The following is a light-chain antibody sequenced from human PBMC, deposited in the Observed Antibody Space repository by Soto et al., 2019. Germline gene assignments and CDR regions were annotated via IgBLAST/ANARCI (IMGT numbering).Light chain of an antibody. CDR2: GAS. V-gene: IGKV3-20*01. CDR1: QSVSSSY. CDR3: QKYGSSTPVT. Sequence: EIVLTQSPGTLSLSPGERATLSCRASQSVSSSYLAWYQQKPGQAPRLLIYGASSRATDSPDGFSGSGSGTDFALTISRLEPEDFVVYYCQKYGSSTPVTFGQGPRLEIK. J-gene: IGKJ5*01.